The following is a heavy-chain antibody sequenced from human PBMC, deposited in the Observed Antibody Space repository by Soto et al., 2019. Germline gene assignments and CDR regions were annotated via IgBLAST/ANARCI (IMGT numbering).Heavy chain of an antibody. CDR2: IKQDGSAK. V-gene: IGHV3-7*01. Sequence: EVQLVESGGGLVQPGGSLRLSCAASGFTFSSYWMNWVRQAPGKGLEWVANIKQDGSAKYYVDSVKGRFTISRDNAKNSLYLQMNSLRREDTAVYYCAGGSGWYIRQWGQGTLVTVSS. D-gene: IGHD6-19*01. CDR3: AGGSGWYIRQ. CDR1: GFTFSSYW. J-gene: IGHJ1*01.